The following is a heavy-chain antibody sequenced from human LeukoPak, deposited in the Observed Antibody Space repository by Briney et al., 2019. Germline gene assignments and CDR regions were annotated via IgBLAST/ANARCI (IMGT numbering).Heavy chain of an antibody. CDR1: GFTFDDYA. J-gene: IGHJ4*02. V-gene: IGHV3-9*01. Sequence: GGSLRLSCAASGFTFDDYAMHWVRQAPGKGLEWVSGISWNSGSIGYADSVKGRFTISRDNAKNSLYLQMNSLRAEDTALYYCAKAQARPRAVAGPPDYWGQGTLVTVSS. D-gene: IGHD6-19*01. CDR3: AKAQARPRAVAGPPDY. CDR2: ISWNSGSI.